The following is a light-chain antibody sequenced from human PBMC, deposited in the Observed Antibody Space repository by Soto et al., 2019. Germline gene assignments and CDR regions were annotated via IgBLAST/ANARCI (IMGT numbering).Light chain of an antibody. J-gene: IGLJ1*01. CDR3: CSYAGTNTIV. Sequence: QAVVTQPASVSGSPGQSITISCTGTSSDVGSYNLVSWYQQHPGKAPKLMIYEGNKRPSGVSNRFSGSKSANTASLTISGLQTEDEADYYCCSYAGTNTIVFGTGTKVTVL. V-gene: IGLV2-23*01. CDR2: EGN. CDR1: SSDVGSYNL.